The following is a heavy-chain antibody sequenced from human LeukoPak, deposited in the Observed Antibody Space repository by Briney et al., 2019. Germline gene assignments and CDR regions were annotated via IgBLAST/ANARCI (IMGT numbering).Heavy chain of an antibody. D-gene: IGHD3-10*01. CDR3: ARGRLRGPDAFDI. CDR1: GYTSTSYG. V-gene: IGHV1-18*01. J-gene: IGHJ3*02. CDR2: IIAYNGNT. Sequence: GASVKVSCKASGYTSTSYGISWVRQAPGQGLEWMGWIIAYNGNTNYAQKLQGRVTMTRDTSISTAYMELSRLRADDTAVYYCARGRLRGPDAFDIWSQGTMVTVSS.